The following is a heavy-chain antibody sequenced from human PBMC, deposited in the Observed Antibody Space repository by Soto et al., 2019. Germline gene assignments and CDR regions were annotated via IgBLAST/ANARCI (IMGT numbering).Heavy chain of an antibody. CDR2: ISSSGTTI. Sequence: EVQLVESGGGLEQPGGCLRLYCAASGFTISSYEMTWVRQAPGKGLEWLSYISSSGTTIYYADSVKGRFTISRDNAKNSLYLQMNSLRAEDTAVYYCARFSSTWYSSWDYWGQRTLVTVSP. CDR1: GFTISSYE. V-gene: IGHV3-48*03. CDR3: ARFSSTWYSSWDY. D-gene: IGHD6-13*01. J-gene: IGHJ4*02.